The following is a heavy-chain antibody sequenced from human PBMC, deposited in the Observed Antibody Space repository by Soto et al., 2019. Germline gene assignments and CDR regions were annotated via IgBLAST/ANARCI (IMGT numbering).Heavy chain of an antibody. J-gene: IGHJ5*02. CDR2: INAGNGNT. V-gene: IGHV1-3*01. CDR3: ARDPTGTSSYNWFDP. D-gene: IGHD1-1*01. Sequence: RASVKVSCKASGYTFTSYAMHWVRQAPGQRLEWMGWINAGNGNTKYSQKFQGRVTITRDTSASTAYMELSSLRSEDTAVYYCARDPTGTSSYNWFDPWGQGTLVTVSS. CDR1: GYTFTSYA.